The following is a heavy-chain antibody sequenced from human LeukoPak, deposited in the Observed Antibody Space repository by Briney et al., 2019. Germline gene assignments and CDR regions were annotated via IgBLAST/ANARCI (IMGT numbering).Heavy chain of an antibody. J-gene: IGHJ5*02. CDR2: IYYSGST. Sequence: SETLSLTCSVSGGSISSGDYYWSWIRQPPGKGLEWIGHIYYSGSTHHNPSLKSRVTISVDTSKNQFSLKLSSVTATDTAVYYCARSLLSACSGSYGFHPWGQGTLVTVSS. D-gene: IGHD3-10*02. CDR1: GGSISSGDYY. CDR3: ARSLLSACSGSYGFHP. V-gene: IGHV4-30-4*01.